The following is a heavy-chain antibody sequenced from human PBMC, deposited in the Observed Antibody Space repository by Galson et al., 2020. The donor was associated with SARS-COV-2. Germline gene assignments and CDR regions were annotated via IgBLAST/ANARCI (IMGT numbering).Heavy chain of an antibody. J-gene: IGHJ6*02. CDR3: AGEGVIDGLVV. D-gene: IGHD3-10*01. CDR1: GFTVSSNY. V-gene: IGHV3-53*04. CDR2: LYSGGYT. Sequence: GESLKISCAASGFTVSSNYMSWVRQAPGKGLEWVSVLYSGGYTYYADSVKGRFTISRHNSKNTLYLQMNSLRAEDTAVYYCAGEGVIDGLVVWGQGTTVTVSS.